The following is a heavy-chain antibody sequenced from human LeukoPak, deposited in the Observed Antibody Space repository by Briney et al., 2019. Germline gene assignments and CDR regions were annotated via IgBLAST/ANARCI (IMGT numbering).Heavy chain of an antibody. V-gene: IGHV4-39*07. CDR3: ARLGSVGYYNYQYMDI. J-gene: IGHJ6*03. Sequence: SETLSLTCTVSGGSIDSNNAYWAWIRQPPGKGLEWIGEINDIGNTNYDPSLRSRVTISVDTSKNQFSLSLTSATAADTAVYFCARLGSVGYYNYQYMDIWGNGTTVTVSS. D-gene: IGHD3-10*01. CDR1: GGSIDSNNAY. CDR2: INDIGNT.